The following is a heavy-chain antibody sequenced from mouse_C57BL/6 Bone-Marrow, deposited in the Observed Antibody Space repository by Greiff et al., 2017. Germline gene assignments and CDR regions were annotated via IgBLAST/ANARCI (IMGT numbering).Heavy chain of an antibody. CDR3: ARGYYEVDY. V-gene: IGHV5-16*01. D-gene: IGHD2-4*01. CDR2: INYDGSST. J-gene: IGHJ2*01. Sequence: VESEGGLVQPGSSMKLSCTASGFTFSDYYMAWVRQVPEKGLEWVANINYDGSSTYYLDSLKSRFIISRDNAKNILYLQMSSLKSEDTATYYCARGYYEVDYWGQGTTLTVSS. CDR1: GFTFSDYY.